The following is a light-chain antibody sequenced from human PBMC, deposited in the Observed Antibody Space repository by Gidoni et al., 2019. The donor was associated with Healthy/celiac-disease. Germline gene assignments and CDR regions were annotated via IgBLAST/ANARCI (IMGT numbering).Light chain of an antibody. CDR2: GAS. CDR3: QQYGSSRT. J-gene: IGKJ1*01. Sequence: ENVLTQSPGTLSLSPGERDTLSCRASQSVSSSYLAWYQQKPGQAPRLLIYGASSRATGIPDMFSGSGSGTDFTLTISRLEPEDFSVYYCQQYGSSRTFGQGTKVEIK. CDR1: QSVSSSY. V-gene: IGKV3-20*01.